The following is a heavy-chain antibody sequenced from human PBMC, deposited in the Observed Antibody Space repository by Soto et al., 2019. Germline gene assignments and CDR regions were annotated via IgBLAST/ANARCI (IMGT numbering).Heavy chain of an antibody. CDR2: INAANGDT. J-gene: IGHJ5*02. V-gene: IGHV1-3*01. CDR3: VRRHVSASGIDWFDP. CDR1: GYTFTSYG. Sequence: ASVEVSCKASGYTFTSYGIHWVRQAPGQRLEWMGWINAANGDTKYSPKFQGRVTITRDTSASTAYMELSSLRSEDTAVYYCVRRHVSASGIDWFDPWGQGTLVTVSS. D-gene: IGHD6-13*01.